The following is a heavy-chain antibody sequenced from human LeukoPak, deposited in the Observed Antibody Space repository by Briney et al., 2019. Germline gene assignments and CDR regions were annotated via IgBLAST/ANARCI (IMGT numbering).Heavy chain of an antibody. V-gene: IGHV3-23*01. Sequence: GGSLRLSCAASGFTFSSYAMSWVRQAPGKGLEWVSAISGSGGSTYYADSVKGRFTISRDNSKNTLYLQMNSLRAEDTAVYYCAKDNRYSYDTSGYFLYTFDYWGQGTLVTVSS. J-gene: IGHJ4*02. D-gene: IGHD3-22*01. CDR2: ISGSGGST. CDR3: AKDNRYSYDTSGYFLYTFDY. CDR1: GFTFSSYA.